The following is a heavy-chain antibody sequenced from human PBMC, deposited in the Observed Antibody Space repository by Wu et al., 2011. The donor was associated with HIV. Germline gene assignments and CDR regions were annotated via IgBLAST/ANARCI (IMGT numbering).Heavy chain of an antibody. J-gene: IGHJ6*02. CDR2: IVPVLGGS. D-gene: IGHD4-17*01. CDR3: ARDLGGQVTTPGYFGLDV. V-gene: IGHV1-69*11. CDR1: GGTLRKYA. Sequence: QVQLVQSGAEVREPGSSVKVSCQASGGTLRKYAFSWVRQAPGQGLEWVGGIVPVLGGSDYAQKFRGRFTITADESRTTVHMEMRSLRSDDTAVYYCARDLGGQVTTPGYFGLDVWGQGTTVSVSS.